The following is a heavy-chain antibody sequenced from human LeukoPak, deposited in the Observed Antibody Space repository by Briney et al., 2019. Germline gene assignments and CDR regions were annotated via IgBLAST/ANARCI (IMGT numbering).Heavy chain of an antibody. D-gene: IGHD2-2*01. CDR1: GYTFTGYH. CDR3: ASGGDCSSTSCHG. CDR2: VKRNSGGT. J-gene: IGHJ4*02. Sequence: AAVPDSCKATGYTFTGYHMHWVGQAPGQGLEWMGWVKRNSGGTKYAQKFQGRVTMARDTSIKTAYMELSRLRNDETAVYYYASGGDCSSTSCHGWGQGTLVTVSS. V-gene: IGHV1-2*02.